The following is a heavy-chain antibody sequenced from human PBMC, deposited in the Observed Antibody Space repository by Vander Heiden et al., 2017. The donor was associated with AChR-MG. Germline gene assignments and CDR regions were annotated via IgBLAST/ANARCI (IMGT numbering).Heavy chain of an antibody. CDR2: ISPILGIA. J-gene: IGHJ4*02. V-gene: IGHV1-69*02. D-gene: IGHD3-10*01. CDR1: GGTVSSYK. CDR3: ANGSGSYSY. Sequence: QVQLVPSGAEVKKPGSSVKVSCKASGGTVSSYKYSWERQAPGLGLEWMGRISPILGIANYAQKFQGRVTITADKSTSTAYMELSSLRSEDTAVYYCANGSGSYSYWGQGTLVTVSS.